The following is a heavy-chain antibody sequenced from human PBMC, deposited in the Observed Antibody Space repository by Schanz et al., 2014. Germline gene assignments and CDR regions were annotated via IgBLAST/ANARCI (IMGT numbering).Heavy chain of an antibody. CDR2: ISGRDGST. V-gene: IGHV3-23*01. D-gene: IGHD3-10*01. Sequence: EMQLLESGGGLAQPGGSLRLSCAASGFTLSNYAMSWVRQAPGMGLEWVSAISGRDGSTYYADSVRGRFTISRDNSKNTLYLQMNSLRADDTAMYYCARWFLIRGVILDSWGQGTLVTVSS. J-gene: IGHJ4*02. CDR3: ARWFLIRGVILDS. CDR1: GFTLSNYA.